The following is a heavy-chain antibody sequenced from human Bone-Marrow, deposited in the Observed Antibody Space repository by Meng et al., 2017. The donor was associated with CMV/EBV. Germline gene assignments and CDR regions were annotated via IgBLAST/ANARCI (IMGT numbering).Heavy chain of an antibody. CDR2: INPNSGGT. V-gene: IGHV1-2*02. J-gene: IGHJ5*02. Sequence: ASVKVSCKASGYTFTGYYMHWVRQAPGQGLEWMGWINPNSGGTNYAQKFQGRVTMTKETSISTAYMELSRLRSDDTAVYYCARPLESVGSGSSWFDPGGQGTLVTVSS. CDR1: GYTFTGYY. CDR3: ARPLESVGSGSSWFDP. D-gene: IGHD3-10*01.